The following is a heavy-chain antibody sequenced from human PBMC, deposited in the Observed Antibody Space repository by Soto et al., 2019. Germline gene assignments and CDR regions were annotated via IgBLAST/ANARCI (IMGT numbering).Heavy chain of an antibody. Sequence: GGSLSLSWASSGCTFSSYCMSWVRQDPEKGLEWVSGISASDGGAYYADSVKGRFTISRDNSENTLYLQMNSLRVEDTAVYYCAKDSDREYFQHWGQGTLVTVSS. CDR2: ISASDGGA. CDR1: GCTFSSYC. V-gene: IGHV3-23*01. CDR3: AKDSDREYFQH. D-gene: IGHD3-10*01. J-gene: IGHJ1*01.